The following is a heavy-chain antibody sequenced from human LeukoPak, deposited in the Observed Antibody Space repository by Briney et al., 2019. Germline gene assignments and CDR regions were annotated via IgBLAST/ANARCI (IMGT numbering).Heavy chain of an antibody. V-gene: IGHV5-51*01. Sequence: GESLKISCKGSGYSFTSYWIGWVRQMPGKGLEWMGIIYTGDSDTRYSPSFQGQVTISADKSISTAYLQWSSLKASDTAMYYCARTIYGSSSYYYEIDYYCYMDVWGKGTTVTVSS. D-gene: IGHD3-22*01. J-gene: IGHJ6*03. CDR2: IYTGDSDT. CDR1: GYSFTSYW. CDR3: ARTIYGSSSYYYEIDYYCYMDV.